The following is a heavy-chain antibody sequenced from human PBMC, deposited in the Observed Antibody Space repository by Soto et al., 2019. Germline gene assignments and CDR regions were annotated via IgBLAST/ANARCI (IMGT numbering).Heavy chain of an antibody. D-gene: IGHD3-10*01. CDR3: ARVRISLARGILGRMDV. CDR2: IWCDGSNK. V-gene: IGHV3-33*01. Sequence: QVQLMESGGGVVQPGRSLRLSCAASGFTFSNYGMHWVRQAPGKGLDWVAFIWCDGSNKYYRDSVKGRFTISRDNSKDTLYLQLNSLRAEDTAVYYWARVRISLARGILGRMDVWGQGTTVSVSS. J-gene: IGHJ6*02. CDR1: GFTFSNYG.